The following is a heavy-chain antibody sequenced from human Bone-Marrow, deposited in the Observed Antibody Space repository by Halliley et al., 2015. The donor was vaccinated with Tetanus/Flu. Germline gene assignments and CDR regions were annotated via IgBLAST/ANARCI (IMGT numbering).Heavy chain of an antibody. Sequence: SANTSNGGTTYYPDSVAGRFTISRDNSKNTLYLQMSSLRTEDTAVYYCVKEKWGDYFYAFGDWGQGTLVTVSS. CDR3: VKEKWGDYFYAFGD. J-gene: IGHJ4*02. CDR2: NTSNGGTT. V-gene: IGHV3-64D*06. D-gene: IGHD4-17*01.